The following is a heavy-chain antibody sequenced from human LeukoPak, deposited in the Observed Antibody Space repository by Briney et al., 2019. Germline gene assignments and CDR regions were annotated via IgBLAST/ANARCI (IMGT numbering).Heavy chain of an antibody. V-gene: IGHV3-23*01. CDR1: GFTFSSYG. J-gene: IGHJ4*02. Sequence: GGSLRLSCAASGFTFSSYGMSWVRQALGKGLEWVSAISGSGGSTYYADSVKGRFTISRDNSKNTLYLQMNSLRAEDTAVYYCANDLRPSSSWAGVQDYWGQGTLVTVSS. CDR2: ISGSGGST. D-gene: IGHD6-13*01. CDR3: ANDLRPSSSWAGVQDY.